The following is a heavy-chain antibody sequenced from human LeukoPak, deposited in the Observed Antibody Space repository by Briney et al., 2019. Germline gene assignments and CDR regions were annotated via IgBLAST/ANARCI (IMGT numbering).Heavy chain of an antibody. D-gene: IGHD5-18*01. CDR3: ARVDTAMVYHWFDP. CDR1: GLTFSSHW. CDR2: ITNDGSST. V-gene: IGHV3-74*01. Sequence: GGSLRLLCAASGLTFSSHWMHWVRQAPGKGLVWVSRITNDGSSTTYADSVKGRFTISRDNAKNSLYLQMNSLRAEDTAVYYCARVDTAMVYHWFDPWGQGTLVTVSS. J-gene: IGHJ5*02.